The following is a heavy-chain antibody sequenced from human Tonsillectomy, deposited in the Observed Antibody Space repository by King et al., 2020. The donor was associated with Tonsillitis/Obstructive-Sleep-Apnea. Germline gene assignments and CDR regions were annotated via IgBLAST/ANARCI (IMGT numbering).Heavy chain of an antibody. CDR1: GGTFSSYD. J-gene: IGHJ4*02. CDR3: ARETRAVAGSLGY. V-gene: IGHV1-69*12. Sequence: QLVQSGAEVKKPGSSVKVSCKASGGTFSSYDISWVRQAPGQGLEWMGGIIPIFGTANYAQKFQGRVTITADESTSTAYMELSRLRSEDTAVYYCARETRAVAGSLGYWGQGTLVTVSS. CDR2: IIPIFGTA. D-gene: IGHD6-19*01.